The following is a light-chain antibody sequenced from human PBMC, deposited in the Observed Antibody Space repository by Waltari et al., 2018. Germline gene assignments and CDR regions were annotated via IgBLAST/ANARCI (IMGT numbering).Light chain of an antibody. J-gene: IGKJ4*01. Sequence: EIVLTQSPATLSLSPGERVTLSCRASQSGSRSLGWFLQEPGQAPKLFIYEASNCTPGLPGRVRGSGFGRDFTPTISRLEPEDFGVYYCQQRSVWPVTFGGGTKLEI. CDR1: QSGSRS. V-gene: IGKV3-11*02. CDR2: EAS. CDR3: QQRSVWPVT.